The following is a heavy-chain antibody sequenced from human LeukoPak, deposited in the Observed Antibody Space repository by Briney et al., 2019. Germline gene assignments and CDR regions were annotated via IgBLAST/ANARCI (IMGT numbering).Heavy chain of an antibody. J-gene: IGHJ6*02. V-gene: IGHV1-8*01. CDR3: TRGQASTVYYYYGMDV. CDR1: GYTFASYD. D-gene: IGHD4-11*01. CDR2: MNPNSGNT. Sequence: ASVKVSCKASGYTFASYDINWVRQATGQGLEWMGWMNPNSGNTGYAQKSQGRVTMTRNTSISTAYMELSSLRSEDTAVYYCTRGQASTVYYYYGMDVWGQGTTVTVSS.